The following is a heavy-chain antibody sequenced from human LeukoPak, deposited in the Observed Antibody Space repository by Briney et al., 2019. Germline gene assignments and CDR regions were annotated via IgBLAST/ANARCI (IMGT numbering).Heavy chain of an antibody. J-gene: IGHJ6*03. CDR1: GGSFSGYY. V-gene: IGHV4-59*01. D-gene: IGHD3-10*01. CDR3: ARTTMVRGTYYMDV. CDR2: IYYSGYT. Sequence: SETLSLTCAVYGGSFSGYYWSWIRQPPGKGLEWIGCIYYSGYTNYKSSLKSRVTISVDTSRNQFSLKLSSVTAADTAVYYCARTTMVRGTYYMDVWGKGTTVTVSS.